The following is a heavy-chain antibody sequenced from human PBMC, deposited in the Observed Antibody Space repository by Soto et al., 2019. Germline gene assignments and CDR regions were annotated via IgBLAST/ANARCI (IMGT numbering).Heavy chain of an antibody. CDR3: AKSGRGYSSGWYGSY. V-gene: IGHV3-23*01. CDR2: ISGSGGST. CDR1: GFTFSSYA. Sequence: EVQLLESGGGLVQPGGSLRLSCAASGFTFSSYAMSWVRQAPGKGLEWVSAISGSGGSTYYADSVKGRFTISRDNSKNTLYLQMNSLRAKDTAVYYCAKSGRGYSSGWYGSYWGQGTLVTVSS. D-gene: IGHD6-19*01. J-gene: IGHJ4*02.